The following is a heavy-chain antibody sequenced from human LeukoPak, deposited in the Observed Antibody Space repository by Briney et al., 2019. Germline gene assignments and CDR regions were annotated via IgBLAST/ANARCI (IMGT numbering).Heavy chain of an antibody. Sequence: PGGSLRLSCAASGFTFSSYAMHWVRQAPGKGLEWVTVISYDGTNKYYTDSVKGRFTISGDNSKNTLYLQMNSLRAEDRAVYYCVRGSSSSWYFYYYYYMDVWGKGTTVTISS. V-gene: IGHV3-30*04. CDR3: VRGSSSSWYFYYYYYMDV. D-gene: IGHD6-13*01. J-gene: IGHJ6*03. CDR1: GFTFSSYA. CDR2: ISYDGTNK.